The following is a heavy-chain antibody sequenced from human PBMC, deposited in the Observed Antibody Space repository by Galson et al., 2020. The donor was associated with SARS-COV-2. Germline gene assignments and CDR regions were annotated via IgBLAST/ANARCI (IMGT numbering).Heavy chain of an antibody. D-gene: IGHD2-2*01. J-gene: IGHJ4*02. Sequence: GGSLRLSCAASGFTFNNAWMSWVRQAPGKGLEWVGRIKSKTDGGTTDYAAPVKGRFTISRDDSENTLYLQMNSLKTEDTAVYYCTTDRYCSTTSCLSWDFDYWGQGTLVTVSS. CDR3: TTDRYCSTTSCLSWDFDY. CDR2: IKSKTDGGTT. V-gene: IGHV3-15*01. CDR1: GFTFNNAW.